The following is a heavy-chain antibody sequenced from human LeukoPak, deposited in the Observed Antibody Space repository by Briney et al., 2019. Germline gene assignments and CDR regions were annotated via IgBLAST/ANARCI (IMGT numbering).Heavy chain of an antibody. CDR3: AREMLGGIAVTGTDY. Sequence: PSETLSLTCTVSGGSISSSSYYWGWIRQPPGRGLEWIGTIYYSGSTYYNPSLKSRVTTSVDTSKNQFSLKLSSVTAADTAVYYCAREMLGGIAVTGTDYWGQGTLVTVSS. J-gene: IGHJ4*02. D-gene: IGHD6-19*01. V-gene: IGHV4-39*07. CDR1: GGSISSSSYY. CDR2: IYYSGST.